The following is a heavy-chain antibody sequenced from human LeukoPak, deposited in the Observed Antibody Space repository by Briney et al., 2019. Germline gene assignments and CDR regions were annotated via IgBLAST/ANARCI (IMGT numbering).Heavy chain of an antibody. Sequence: ASVKVSCKASGYTFTSYGISWVRQAPGQGLGWMGWISAYNGNTNYAQKLQGRVTMTTDTSTSTAYMELRSLRSDDTAVYYCAREANIVVVPAASYYYYYGMDVWGQGTTVTVSS. CDR3: AREANIVVVPAASYYYYYGMDV. CDR2: ISAYNGNT. D-gene: IGHD2-2*01. J-gene: IGHJ6*02. V-gene: IGHV1-18*01. CDR1: GYTFTSYG.